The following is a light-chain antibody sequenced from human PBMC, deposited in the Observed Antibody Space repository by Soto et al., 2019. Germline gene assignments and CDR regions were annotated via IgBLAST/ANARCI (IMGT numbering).Light chain of an antibody. V-gene: IGLV2-14*01. CDR2: EVS. Sequence: QSVLTQPASVSGSPGQSITISCTGTSSDVGGYNYDSWYQQHPGKAPKLMIYEVSNRPSGVSNRFSGSKSGNTASLTISGLQAEDEADYYCTSYTSSITYVFGTGTKLTVL. CDR3: TSYTSSITYV. J-gene: IGLJ1*01. CDR1: SSDVGGYNY.